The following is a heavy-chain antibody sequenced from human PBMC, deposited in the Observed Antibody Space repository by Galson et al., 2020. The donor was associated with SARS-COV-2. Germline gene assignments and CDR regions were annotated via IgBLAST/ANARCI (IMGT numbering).Heavy chain of an antibody. CDR1: GDSISSHY. V-gene: IGHV4-59*11. J-gene: IGHJ2*01. Sequence: SETLSLTCTVSGDSISSHYWSWIRQSPGKGLEWIGYIYFSGSTNYNPSLKSRVVISEDSSKKQFSLKLSSLTAADTAVYYCASGYWYFDLWGRGTLVTVYS. CDR3: ASGYWYFDL. CDR2: IYFSGST.